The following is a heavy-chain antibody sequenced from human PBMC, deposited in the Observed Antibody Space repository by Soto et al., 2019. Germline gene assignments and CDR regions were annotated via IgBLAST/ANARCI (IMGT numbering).Heavy chain of an antibody. CDR1: GFTFSSYA. CDR2: ISGSGGST. D-gene: IGHD4-17*01. V-gene: IGHV3-23*01. CDR3: AKDLGLNGGSSQYYFDY. Sequence: PGGSLRLSCAASGFTFSSYAMNWVRQAPGKGLEWVSAISGSGGSTYYADSVKGRFTISRDNSKNTLYLQMNSLRAEDTAVYYCAKDLGLNGGSSQYYFDYWGQGTLVTVSS. J-gene: IGHJ4*02.